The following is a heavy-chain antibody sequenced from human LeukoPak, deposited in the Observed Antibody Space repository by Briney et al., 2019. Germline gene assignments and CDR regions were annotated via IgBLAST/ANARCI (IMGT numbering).Heavy chain of an antibody. CDR3: AREIYYYDSSGYDHYTSFDY. D-gene: IGHD3-22*01. CDR2: IYYTGKT. J-gene: IGHJ4*02. CDR1: GGSINNYY. Sequence: SETLSLTCSVSGGSINNYYWGWIRRPPGRGLEYIGHIYYTGKTDYNPSFKSRVTMSVDTSKNQLSLKLHFLTAADTAVYYCAREIYYYDSSGYDHYTSFDYWDQGTLVTVSS. V-gene: IGHV4-59*01.